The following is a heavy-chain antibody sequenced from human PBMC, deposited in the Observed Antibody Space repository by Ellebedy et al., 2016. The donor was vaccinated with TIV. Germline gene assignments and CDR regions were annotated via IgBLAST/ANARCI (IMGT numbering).Heavy chain of an antibody. CDR3: ARMKRYDGYDDWFDP. CDR1: GFSLSDVIMG. V-gene: IGHV2-26*01. CDR2: IFSNDEK. Sequence: SGPTLVKPTETLTLTCTVSGFSLSDVIMGVSWIRQPPGKALEWLGHIFSNDEKSYSTSLKGRLTISKDTSKSQVVLTMTNMNPVDTATYYCARMKRYDGYDDWFDPWGQGTLVTVSS. D-gene: IGHD5-12*01. J-gene: IGHJ5*02.